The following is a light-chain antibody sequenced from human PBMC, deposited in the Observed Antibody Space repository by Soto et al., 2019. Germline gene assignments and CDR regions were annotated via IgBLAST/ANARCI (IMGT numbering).Light chain of an antibody. Sequence: QSVLTQPASVSGSPGQSVTISCTGTIDDIGAYDYVSWYQQRPGSAPQLIIYDVNNRPSGTSHRFSGPKSVHTAYLTISGLQSDDEATYHCSSYTSTYSLVFGTGTKVTAL. V-gene: IGLV2-14*03. CDR1: IDDIGAYDY. CDR3: SSYTSTYSLV. J-gene: IGLJ1*01. CDR2: DVN.